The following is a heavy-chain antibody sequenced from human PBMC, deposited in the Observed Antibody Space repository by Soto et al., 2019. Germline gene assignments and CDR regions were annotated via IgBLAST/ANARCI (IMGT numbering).Heavy chain of an antibody. Sequence: GGSLRLSCAVSGLTVSRTQMSWVRQAPGKGLQWVSVIYSAGSTYYANAVKGRFTISRDISENKIFLELNGLIVDDTAVYYCARAREPEYSSSIFFDYWGRGTVVTVSS. CDR1: GLTVSRTQ. D-gene: IGHD6-6*01. V-gene: IGHV3-53*01. J-gene: IGHJ4*01. CDR2: IYSAGST. CDR3: ARAREPEYSSSIFFDY.